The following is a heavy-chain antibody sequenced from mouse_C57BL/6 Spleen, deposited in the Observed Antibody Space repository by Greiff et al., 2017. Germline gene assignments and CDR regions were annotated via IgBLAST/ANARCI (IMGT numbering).Heavy chain of an antibody. CDR1: GYSITSGYY. Sequence: ESGPGLVKPSQSLSLTCSVTGYSITSGYYWNWIRQFPGNKLEWMGYRSYDGSNNYNPSLKNRTSITRDTSKNQLFLKLNSVTTEDTATYYCASTAVVARDYAMDYWGQGTSVTVSS. J-gene: IGHJ4*01. V-gene: IGHV3-6*01. CDR2: RSYDGSN. CDR3: ASTAVVARDYAMDY. D-gene: IGHD1-1*01.